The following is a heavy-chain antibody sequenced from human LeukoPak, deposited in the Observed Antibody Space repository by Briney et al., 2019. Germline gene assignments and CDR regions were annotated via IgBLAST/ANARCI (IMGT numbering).Heavy chain of an antibody. CDR1: GYTFTNYY. V-gene: IGHV1-2*02. J-gene: IGHJ4*02. CDR3: GRGGGTNFGVITD. CDR2: INPKGGGT. Sequence: GASVKVSCKTSGYTFTNYYLHWVRQAPGQGLEWVGCINPKGGGTNYAQNFQGRVTITRDTSNSTAYMELSRLRSDDTAVYFCGRGGGTNFGVITDWGQGTLVTVSS. D-gene: IGHD3-3*01.